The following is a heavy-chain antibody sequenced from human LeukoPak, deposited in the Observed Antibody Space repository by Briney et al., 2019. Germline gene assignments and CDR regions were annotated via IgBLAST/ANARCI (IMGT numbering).Heavy chain of an antibody. CDR2: IWYDGSNK. D-gene: IGHD3-16*01. Sequence: GRSLRLSCAASGFTFSSYGMHWVRQAPGKGLEWVAVIWYDGSNKYYADSVKGRFTISRDNSKNTLYLQMNSLRAEDTAVYYCARGSGHYDYVWGTVWGQGTLVTVSS. J-gene: IGHJ4*02. V-gene: IGHV3-33*01. CDR1: GFTFSSYG. CDR3: ARGSGHYDYVWGTV.